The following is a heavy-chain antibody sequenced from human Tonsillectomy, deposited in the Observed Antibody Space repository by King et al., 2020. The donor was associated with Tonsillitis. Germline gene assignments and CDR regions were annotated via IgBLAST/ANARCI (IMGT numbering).Heavy chain of an antibody. D-gene: IGHD1/OR15-1a*01. Sequence: QLQESGPVLGKPSDTLSLTCTVSGGPISSYHWRWLRQRPGKGLECIGYFDDSGSTNYNPPLKIRVTISVDTPKNQFSLKLSPVTAADTAVYYCAREDWNTHYFDYWGQGTLVTVSS. V-gene: IGHV4-59*01. CDR1: GGPISSYH. CDR3: AREDWNTHYFDY. CDR2: FDDSGST. J-gene: IGHJ4*02.